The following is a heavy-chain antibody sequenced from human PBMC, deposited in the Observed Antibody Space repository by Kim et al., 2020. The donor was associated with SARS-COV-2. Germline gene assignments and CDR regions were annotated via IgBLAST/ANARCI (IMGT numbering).Heavy chain of an antibody. CDR2: T. J-gene: IGHJ4*02. Sequence: TNYNPCLKSQVTRSVETSKNQFCRKLSSVTAAETAVYYCARQKFSYYVDYWGQGTLVTVSS. CDR3: ARQKFSYYVDY. V-gene: IGHV4-59*08. D-gene: IGHD6-6*01.